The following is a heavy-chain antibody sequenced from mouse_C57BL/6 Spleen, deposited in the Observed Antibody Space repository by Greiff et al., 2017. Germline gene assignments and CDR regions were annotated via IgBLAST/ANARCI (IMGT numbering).Heavy chain of an antibody. D-gene: IGHD2-14*01. Sequence: EVQVVESGGGLVKPGGSLKLSCAASGFTFSDYGMHWVRQAPEKGLEWVAYISSGSSTIYYADTVKGRFTISRDNAKNTLFLQMTSLRSEDTAMYYCASRGNSAMDYWGQGTSVTVSS. CDR2: ISSGSSTI. CDR3: ASRGNSAMDY. CDR1: GFTFSDYG. J-gene: IGHJ4*01. V-gene: IGHV5-17*01.